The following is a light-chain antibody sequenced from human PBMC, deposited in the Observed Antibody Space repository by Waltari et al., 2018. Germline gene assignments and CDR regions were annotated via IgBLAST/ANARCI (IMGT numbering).Light chain of an antibody. V-gene: IGLV4-69*01. J-gene: IGLJ3*02. Sequence: QLVLTQSPSASASLVASVKLARTLSSGHRSNVIAWLQQQPEKGPRYLIRVNSDGSHSRGDEIPDRFSGSSSGAERYLTISSLQSEDEADYYCQTGGHGTWVFGGGTKLTVL. CDR2: VNSDGSH. CDR1: SGHRSNV. CDR3: QTGGHGTWV.